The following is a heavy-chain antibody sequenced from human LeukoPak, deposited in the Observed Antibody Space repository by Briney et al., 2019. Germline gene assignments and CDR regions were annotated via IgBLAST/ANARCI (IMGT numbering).Heavy chain of an antibody. CDR3: ASSSLGTRDYFDY. J-gene: IGHJ4*02. CDR1: GFTFSSYA. V-gene: IGHV3-23*01. Sequence: PGGSLRLTCAASGFTFSSYAMSWVRQAPGKGLEWVSAISGSGGSTYYADSVKGRFTISRDNSKNTLYLQMNSLRAEDTAVYYCASSSLGTRDYFDYWGQGTLVTVSS. CDR2: ISGSGGST. D-gene: IGHD2-2*01.